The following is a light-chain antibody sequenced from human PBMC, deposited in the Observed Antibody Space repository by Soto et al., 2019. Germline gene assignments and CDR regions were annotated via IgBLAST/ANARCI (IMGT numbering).Light chain of an antibody. Sequence: EVVLTQSPGTLSLSPGERATLSCRASQSVTNNYLAWYQQRPGLAPRLLIYGASTRTAGIPDRFTGSGSGTDFTLTISRLEPEDFAVYYCQPYGTSRTFGQGTKVEIK. V-gene: IGKV3-20*01. J-gene: IGKJ1*01. CDR2: GAS. CDR3: QPYGTSRT. CDR1: QSVTNNY.